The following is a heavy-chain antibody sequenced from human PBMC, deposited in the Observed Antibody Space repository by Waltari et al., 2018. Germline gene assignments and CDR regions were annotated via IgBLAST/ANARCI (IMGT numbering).Heavy chain of an antibody. CDR2: IYAGGIT. J-gene: IGHJ4*02. V-gene: IGHV3-66*01. CDR1: VLITQNNC. CDR3: AREYNDGWYFDY. D-gene: IGHD6-19*01. Sequence: EVQLVESGGGSVQPGGSLRLSCAASVLITQNNCLTWVRQAPGEGLEWVSTIYAGGITKYADSVNGRFTISRDNSKNTLSLQMNSLRVDDTAMYYCAREYNDGWYFDYWGRGTLVTVSS.